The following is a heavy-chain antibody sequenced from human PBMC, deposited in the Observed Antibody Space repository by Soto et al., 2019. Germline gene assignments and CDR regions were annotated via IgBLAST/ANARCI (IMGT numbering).Heavy chain of an antibody. CDR1: GYTFTRYG. D-gene: IGHD6-13*01. Sequence: QNQLVQSGPEVKEPGASVKISCKTSGYTFTRYGVSWVRQAPGQGLEWMGWINTFSGITNYAQKYQGRVTMTTDTSTRTAYMELRSLRSDDTAIYYCAKYTTREQQLRVDSWGQGTLVTVSS. CDR2: INTFSGIT. CDR3: AKYTTREQQLRVDS. V-gene: IGHV1-18*01. J-gene: IGHJ4*02.